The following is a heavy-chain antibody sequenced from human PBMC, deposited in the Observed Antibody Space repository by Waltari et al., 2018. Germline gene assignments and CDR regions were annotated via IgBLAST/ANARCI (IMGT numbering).Heavy chain of an antibody. CDR3: AREEGYYDYYMDV. CDR1: GGSFSGYY. V-gene: IGHV4-34*01. J-gene: IGHJ6*03. CDR2: INYRGRT. Sequence: QVQLQQWGAGLLKPSETLSLTCAVYGGSFSGYYWSWIRQPPGKGLAWIGEINYRGRTKDNPALKRRVTISVDTSKNKFSLKMSSVTAADTAVYYCAREEGYYDYYMDVWGKGTTVTVSS.